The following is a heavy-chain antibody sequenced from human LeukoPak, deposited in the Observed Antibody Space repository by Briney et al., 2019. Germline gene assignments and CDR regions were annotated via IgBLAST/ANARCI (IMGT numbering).Heavy chain of an antibody. D-gene: IGHD2-2*01. CDR3: ARHQTGDVDY. J-gene: IGHJ4*02. CDR1: GYDISSGFY. Sequence: SETLSLTCTVSGYDISSGFYWGWIRQSPRKGLEWIANIYRNGRTYHNPSLQSRATISVDVSKNQFSLKLTSVTAADTAMYFCARHQTGDVDYWGQGILVTVSS. CDR2: IYRNGRT. V-gene: IGHV4-38-2*02.